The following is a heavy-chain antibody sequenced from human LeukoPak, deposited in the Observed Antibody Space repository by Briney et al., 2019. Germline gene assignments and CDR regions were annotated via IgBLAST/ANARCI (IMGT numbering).Heavy chain of an antibody. Sequence: SETLSLTCTVFGGSISSGGYYWSWIRQHPGKGLEWIGYIYYSGSTYYNPSLKSRVTISVDTSKNQFSLKLSSVTAADTAVYYCARAHYYDSSGLFDYWGQGTLVTVSS. D-gene: IGHD3-22*01. J-gene: IGHJ4*02. CDR3: ARAHYYDSSGLFDY. CDR1: GGSISSGGYY. V-gene: IGHV4-31*03. CDR2: IYYSGST.